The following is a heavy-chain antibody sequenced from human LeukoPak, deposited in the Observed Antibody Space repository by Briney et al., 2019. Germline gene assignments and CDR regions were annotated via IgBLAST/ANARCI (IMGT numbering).Heavy chain of an antibody. D-gene: IGHD1-26*01. Sequence: GGSLRFSCADSGFTFSNYNMNWVRQAPGKAMEWVSSITSSGTYTFYADSVKGRFTVSRDNAKNSLYLQMDSLGPEDTAVYYCARDPYSGNYGTYYYYYMDVWGKGTTVTISS. CDR2: ITSSGTYT. V-gene: IGHV3-21*01. CDR1: GFTFSNYN. J-gene: IGHJ6*03. CDR3: ARDPYSGNYGTYYYYYMDV.